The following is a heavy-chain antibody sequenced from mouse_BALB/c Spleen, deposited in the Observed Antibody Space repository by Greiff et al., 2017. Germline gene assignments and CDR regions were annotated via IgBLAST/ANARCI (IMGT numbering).Heavy chain of an antibody. J-gene: IGHJ3*01. V-gene: IGHV1S81*02. CDR3: ATYYPFAY. D-gene: IGHD2-10*01. Sequence: VQLQQPGAELVKPGASVKLSCKASGYTFTSYWMHWVKQRPGQGLEWIGEINPSNGRTNYNEKFKSKATLTVDKSSSTAYMQLSSLTSEDSAVYYCATYYPFAYWGQGTLVTVSA. CDR2: INPSNGRT. CDR1: GYTFTSYW.